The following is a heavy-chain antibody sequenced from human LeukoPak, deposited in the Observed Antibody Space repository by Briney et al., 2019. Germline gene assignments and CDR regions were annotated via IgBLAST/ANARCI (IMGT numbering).Heavy chain of an antibody. CDR1: GFTFSDAW. D-gene: IGHD4-17*01. CDR2: IKSITDGGTA. V-gene: IGHV3-15*05. CDR3: TTDPMTAVTNLGY. Sequence: AGGSLRLSCEASGFTFSDAWMSWVRQATGKGLEWVGRIKSITDGGTADYAAPVKGRFTISRDDSKNTLYLEMNSLKTEDTASYYCTTDPMTAVTNLGYWGQGTLVTASS. J-gene: IGHJ4*02.